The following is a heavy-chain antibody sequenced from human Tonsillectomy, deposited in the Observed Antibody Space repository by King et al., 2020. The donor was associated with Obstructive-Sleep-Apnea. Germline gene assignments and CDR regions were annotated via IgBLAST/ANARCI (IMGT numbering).Heavy chain of an antibody. J-gene: IGHJ4*02. V-gene: IGHV4-4*02. CDR2: ISNSGST. CDR1: GGSLTTADW. Sequence: QLQESGPGVVRPSGTLSLTCAVSGGSLTTADWWSWLRQPPGKGLEWIGEISNSGSTHYHPSFKSRVAISIDTSKNQFSLKVTSVTAADTAMYFCAKGGLADYWGQGTLVIVSS. CDR3: AKGGLADY.